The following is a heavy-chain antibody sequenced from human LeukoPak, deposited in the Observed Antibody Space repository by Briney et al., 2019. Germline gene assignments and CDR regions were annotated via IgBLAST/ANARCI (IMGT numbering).Heavy chain of an antibody. CDR2: INHSGST. V-gene: IGHV4-34*01. D-gene: IGHD5-12*01. Sequence: SETLSLTCAVYGGSFSGYYWSWIRQPPGKGLEWIGEINHSGSTNYNPSLKSRVTISVDTSKNQFSLKLSSVTAADTAAYYCARHIAFSYYFDYWGQGTLVTVSS. CDR1: GGSFSGYY. J-gene: IGHJ4*02. CDR3: ARHIAFSYYFDY.